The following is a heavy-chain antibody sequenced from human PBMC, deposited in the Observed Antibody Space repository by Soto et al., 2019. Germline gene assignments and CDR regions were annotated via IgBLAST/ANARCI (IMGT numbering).Heavy chain of an antibody. CDR1: GFTFSSYD. D-gene: IGHD4-4*01. V-gene: IGHV3-23*01. Sequence: GGSLRLSCAASGFTFSSYDMNWVRQAPGKGLEWVSAISGSGGRTYYADSVKGRFTISRDNSKNTLYLQVNSLRAEDTATYYCAKRLGADYNYLDYWGQGTLVTVSS. J-gene: IGHJ4*02. CDR2: ISGSGGRT. CDR3: AKRLGADYNYLDY.